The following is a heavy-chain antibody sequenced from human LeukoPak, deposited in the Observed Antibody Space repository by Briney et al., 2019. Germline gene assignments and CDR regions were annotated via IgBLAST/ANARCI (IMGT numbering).Heavy chain of an antibody. J-gene: IGHJ4*02. D-gene: IGHD5-12*01. CDR3: AILDVDIVATTFDY. V-gene: IGHV3-23*01. CDR2: ISGSGGST. CDR1: GFTFSSYA. Sequence: GGSLRLSCAASGFTFSSYAMSWVRQAPGKGLEWVSAISGSGGSTYYADSVKGRFTISRDNSKNTLYLQMNSLRAEDTAVYYCAILDVDIVATTFDYWGQGTLVTVSS.